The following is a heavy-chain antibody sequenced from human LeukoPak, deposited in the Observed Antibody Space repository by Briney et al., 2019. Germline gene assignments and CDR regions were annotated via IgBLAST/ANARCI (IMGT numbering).Heavy chain of an antibody. D-gene: IGHD5-12*01. J-gene: IGHJ4*02. V-gene: IGHV3-20*01. CDR2: INWNGESV. CDR1: GFTLDDYG. CDR3: ARVGYSGTSYYFDY. Sequence: GGSLRLSCAASGFTLDDYGMSWVRQAPGKGLEWVSGINWNGESVKYADSVKGRFTISRDNAKNSLFLQVNSLRAEDTALYHCARVGYSGTSYYFDYWGQGTLVTVSS.